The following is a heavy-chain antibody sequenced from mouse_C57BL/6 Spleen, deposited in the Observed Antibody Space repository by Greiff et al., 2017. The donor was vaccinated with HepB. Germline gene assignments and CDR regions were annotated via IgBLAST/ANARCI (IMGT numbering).Heavy chain of an antibody. D-gene: IGHD4-1*02. CDR2: ISNLAYSI. Sequence: DVKLVESGGGLVQPGGSLKLSCAASGFTFSDYGMAWVRQAPRKGPEWVAFISNLAYSIYYADTVTGRFTISRENAKNTLYLEMSSLRSEDTAMYYCASTGHYYAMDYWGQGTSVTVSS. J-gene: IGHJ4*01. V-gene: IGHV5-15*01. CDR3: ASTGHYYAMDY. CDR1: GFTFSDYG.